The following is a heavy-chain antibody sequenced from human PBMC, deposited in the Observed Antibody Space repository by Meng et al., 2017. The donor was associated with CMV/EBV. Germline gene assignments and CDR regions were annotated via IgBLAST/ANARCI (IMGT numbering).Heavy chain of an antibody. CDR2: IYYSGST. CDR3: ARDRWLLNNWFDP. D-gene: IGHD2-15*01. Sequence: GSLRLSCTVSGGSISSYYWSWIRQPPGKGLEWIGSIYYSGSTYYNPSLKSRVTISVDTSKNQFSLKLSSVTAANTAVYYCARDRWLLNNWFDPWGQGTLVTVSS. V-gene: IGHV4-59*12. J-gene: IGHJ5*02. CDR1: GGSISSYY.